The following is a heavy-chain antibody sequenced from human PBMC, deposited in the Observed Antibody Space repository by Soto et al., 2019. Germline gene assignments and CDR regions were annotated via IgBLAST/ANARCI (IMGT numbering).Heavy chain of an antibody. CDR2: IYYSGST. Sequence: SETLSLTCTVSGGSISSGGYYWSWIRQHPGKGLEWIGYIYYSGSTYYNPSLKSRVTISVDTSKNQFSLKLSSVTAADTAVYYFAIFAIPRFWFDLWGPGTLLTVS. CDR1: GGSISSGGYY. J-gene: IGHJ5*02. D-gene: IGHD2-21*01. CDR3: AIFAIPRFWFDL. V-gene: IGHV4-31*03.